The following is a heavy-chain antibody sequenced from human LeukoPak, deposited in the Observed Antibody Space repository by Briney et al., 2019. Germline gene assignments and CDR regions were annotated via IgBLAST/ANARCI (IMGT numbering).Heavy chain of an antibody. CDR2: IYYSGST. CDR1: GGSISSGDYY. Sequence: PSETLSLTCTVSGGSISSGDYYWSWIRQPPGKGLEWIGYIYYSGSTYYNPSLKSRVTISVDTSKNQFSLKLSSVTAADTAVYYCARHNTIFGAANYYMDVWGKGPRSPSP. V-gene: IGHV4-39*01. CDR3: ARHNTIFGAANYYMDV. D-gene: IGHD3-3*01. J-gene: IGHJ6*03.